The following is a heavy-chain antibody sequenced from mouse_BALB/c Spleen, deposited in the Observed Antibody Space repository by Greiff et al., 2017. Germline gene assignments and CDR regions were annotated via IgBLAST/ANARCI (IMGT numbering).Heavy chain of an antibody. D-gene: IGHD1-1*01. CDR3: VREGTTVKDYAMDY. CDR2: IWTGGGT. V-gene: IGHV2-9-2*01. Sequence: QVQLQQSGPGLVAPSQSLSITCTVSGFSLTSYDIRWIRQPPGKGLEWLGVIWTGGGTNYNSAFMSRLSISKDNSKSQVFLKMNRLQTDDTAIYYCVREGTTVKDYAMDYWGQGTSVTVSS. J-gene: IGHJ4*01. CDR1: GFSLTSYD.